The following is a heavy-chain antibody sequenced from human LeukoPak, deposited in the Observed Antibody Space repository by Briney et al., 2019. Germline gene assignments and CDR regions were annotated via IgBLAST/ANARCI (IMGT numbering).Heavy chain of an antibody. CDR2: INPNSGGT. J-gene: IGHJ4*02. D-gene: IGHD6-19*01. CDR1: GYTFTGYY. Sequence: SVKVSCKASGYTFTGYYMHWVRQAAGQGLEWMGWINPNSGGTNYAQKLQGRVTMTRDTSISTAYMELSRLRSDDTAVYYCARGGAYSSGWYFDYWGQGTLVTVSS. CDR3: ARGGAYSSGWYFDY. V-gene: IGHV1-2*02.